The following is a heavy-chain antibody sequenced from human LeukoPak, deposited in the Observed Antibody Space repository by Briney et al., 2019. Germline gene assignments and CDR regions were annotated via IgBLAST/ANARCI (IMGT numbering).Heavy chain of an antibody. J-gene: IGHJ1*01. CDR2: ISPSGGIT. CDR1: GFTFSSYS. D-gene: IGHD3-16*01. CDR3: AKDDDWGRYKH. V-gene: IGHV3-23*01. Sequence: PGRSLRLSCAASGFTFSSYSMNWVRQAPGKGLEWVSGISPSGGITYYTDSVKGRFTISRDNSKNTQSLQMNSLRAEDTAVYYCAKDDDWGRYKHWGQGTLVTVSS.